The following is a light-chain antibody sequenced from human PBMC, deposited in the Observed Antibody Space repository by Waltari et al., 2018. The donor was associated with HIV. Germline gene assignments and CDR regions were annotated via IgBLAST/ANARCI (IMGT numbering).Light chain of an antibody. J-gene: IGLJ2*01. CDR3: SSFAGSDNLVV. V-gene: IGLV2-8*01. Sequence: HSALTQPPSASGSPGQSVTISCTGTSSDIGGYNYVSWYQHHPGKAPKLIIYEVTKLPSGVRSRCSGSKSGNTASLTVSGLQAEDEADYSCSSFAGSDNLVVFGGGTKLTVL. CDR1: SSDIGGYNY. CDR2: EVT.